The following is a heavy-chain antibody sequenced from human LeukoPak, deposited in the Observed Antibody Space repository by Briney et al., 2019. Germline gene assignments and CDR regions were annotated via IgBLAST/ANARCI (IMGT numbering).Heavy chain of an antibody. CDR2: INPSGGST. CDR1: GYTFTSYY. Sequence: ASVKVSCKASGYTFTSYYMHWVRQAPGQGLEWMGIINPSGGSTSYAQKSQGRVTMTRDTSTSTVYMELSSLRSEDTAVCYCARVRPDRYGGYVFDYWGQGTLVTVSS. V-gene: IGHV1-46*01. J-gene: IGHJ4*02. D-gene: IGHD5-12*01. CDR3: ARVRPDRYGGYVFDY.